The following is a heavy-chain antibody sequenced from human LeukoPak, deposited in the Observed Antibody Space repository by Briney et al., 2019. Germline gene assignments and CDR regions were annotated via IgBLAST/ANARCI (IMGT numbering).Heavy chain of an antibody. CDR3: ARIVVGATGDY. Sequence: SETLSLTCTISGHSINSGYFWGWIRQPPGKGLEWIGSIYHSGSTYYSTYYNPSLKSRVTISVDTSKNQFSLRLTSVTAADTAVYYCARIVVGATGDYWGQGTLVTVSS. D-gene: IGHD1-26*01. J-gene: IGHJ4*02. CDR1: GHSINSGYF. CDR2: IYHSGSTYYST. V-gene: IGHV4-38-2*02.